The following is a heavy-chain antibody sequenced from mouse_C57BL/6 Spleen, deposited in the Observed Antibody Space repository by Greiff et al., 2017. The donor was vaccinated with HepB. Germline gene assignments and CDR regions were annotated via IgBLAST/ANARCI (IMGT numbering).Heavy chain of an antibody. Sequence: VKVEESGPGLVQPSQSLSITCTVSGFSLTSYGVHWVRQSPGKGLEWLGVIWSGGSTDYNAAFISRLSISKDNSKSQVFFKMNSLQADDTAIYYCARSYYSNTWFAYWGQGTLVTVSA. V-gene: IGHV2-2*01. D-gene: IGHD2-5*01. J-gene: IGHJ3*01. CDR1: GFSLTSYG. CDR2: IWSGGST. CDR3: ARSYYSNTWFAY.